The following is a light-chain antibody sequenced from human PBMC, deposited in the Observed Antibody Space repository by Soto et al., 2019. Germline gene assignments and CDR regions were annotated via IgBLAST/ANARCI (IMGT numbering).Light chain of an antibody. V-gene: IGKV3-20*01. CDR2: GAS. J-gene: IGKJ4*01. CDR3: QQHGSSQT. CDR1: QSVSSTY. Sequence: EIVLTQSPGTLSLSPGERAALSCRASQSVSSTYLAWYQQKPGQAPMLLIYGASSRATGIPARFSGSGSGKDFTLTISRLAAEELAVYYCQQHGSSQTFGGGTKVEIK.